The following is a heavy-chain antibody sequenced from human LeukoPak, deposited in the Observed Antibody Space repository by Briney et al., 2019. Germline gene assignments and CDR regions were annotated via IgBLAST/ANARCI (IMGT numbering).Heavy chain of an antibody. J-gene: IGHJ4*02. Sequence: GGSLRLSCAASGFTFSSDAMSWVRQAPGKGLEWVSVISGSGGRTYYADSVKGRFTISRDSSNNTLYLQMDSLRADDTAVYYCANTDSLTGYSDYWGQGTLVTVSS. CDR3: ANTDSLTGYSDY. V-gene: IGHV3-23*01. CDR2: ISGSGGRT. CDR1: GFTFSSDA. D-gene: IGHD3-9*01.